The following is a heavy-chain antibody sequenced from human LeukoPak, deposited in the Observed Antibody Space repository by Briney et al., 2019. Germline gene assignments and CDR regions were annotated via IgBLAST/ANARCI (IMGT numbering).Heavy chain of an antibody. J-gene: IGHJ4*02. D-gene: IGHD7-27*01. CDR3: AIDPNWGTHS. CDR2: IGNNGGGI. Sequence: EGSLRLSCAASGFTFSTYTMYWVRHPPGKRLEWVSIIGNNGGGIHYADSVRGRFTISRDNSKNALYLQMNSLRVEDTAVYYCAIDPNWGTHSWGQGVLVTVSS. CDR1: GFTFSTYT. V-gene: IGHV3-23*01.